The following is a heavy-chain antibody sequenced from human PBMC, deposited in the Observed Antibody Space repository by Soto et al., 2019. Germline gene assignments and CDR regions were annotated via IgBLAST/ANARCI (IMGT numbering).Heavy chain of an antibody. CDR3: ARDLNYGLFDY. CDR2: ISSSSSTI. D-gene: IGHD4-17*01. CDR1: GFTFSNAW. Sequence: GGSLRLSCAASGFTFSNAWMNWVRQAPGKGLEWVSYISSSSSTIYYADSVKGRFTISRDNAKNSLYLQMNSLRAEDTAVYYCARDLNYGLFDYWGQGTLVTAPQ. V-gene: IGHV3-48*01. J-gene: IGHJ4*02.